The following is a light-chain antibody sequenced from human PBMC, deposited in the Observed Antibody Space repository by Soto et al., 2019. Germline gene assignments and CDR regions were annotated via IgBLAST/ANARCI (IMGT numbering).Light chain of an antibody. Sequence: QSVLTQPPSVSGAPGQRVTISCTGSSSNIGADYDVHWYRQLPVTAPKVLISGTTNRPSGVPERVSGSKSGATASLAITGLHAEDEAVYYCQSYDTRLSGLGFGGGTRLTV. CDR3: QSYDTRLSGLG. J-gene: IGLJ2*01. CDR1: SSNIGADYD. CDR2: GTT. V-gene: IGLV1-40*01.